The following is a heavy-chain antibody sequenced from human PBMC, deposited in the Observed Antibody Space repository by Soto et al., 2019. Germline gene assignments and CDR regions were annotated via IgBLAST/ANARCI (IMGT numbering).Heavy chain of an antibody. V-gene: IGHV3-30*18. J-gene: IGHJ6*02. CDR3: AKDRGSSEYYYSGMDV. D-gene: IGHD6-19*01. CDR2: ISYDGSNK. Sequence: QVQLVESGGGVVQPGRSLRLSCAASGITFSSFGVHWVRQAPGKGLEWVAVISYDGSNKYYADSVKGRFTISRDNSKNTLYLQMNSLRAEDTAVYYCAKDRGSSEYYYSGMDVWGQGTTVTVSS. CDR1: GITFSSFG.